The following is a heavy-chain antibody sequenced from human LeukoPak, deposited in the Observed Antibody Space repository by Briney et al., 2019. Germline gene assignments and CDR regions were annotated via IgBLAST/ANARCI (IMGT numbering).Heavy chain of an antibody. CDR1: GGSIRSSYYY. J-gene: IGHJ4*02. Sequence: SETLSLTCTVSGGSIRSSYYYWGWIRQPPGKGLEWIGSIYDSGSTYYNPSLKSRVTISVDTSKNQFSLKLSSVTAADTAVYYCARGGRQVPYYFDYWGQGTLVTVSS. CDR3: ARGGRQVPYYFDY. CDR2: IYDSGST. V-gene: IGHV4-39*07. D-gene: IGHD6-19*01.